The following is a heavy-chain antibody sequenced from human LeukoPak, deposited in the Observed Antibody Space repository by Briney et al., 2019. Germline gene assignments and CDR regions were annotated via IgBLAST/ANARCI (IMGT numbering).Heavy chain of an antibody. V-gene: IGHV3-72*01. D-gene: IGHD1/OR15-1a*01. CDR1: GFTFSDRY. J-gene: IGHJ4*02. CDR2: SRNKANSYTT. CDR3: TTCSTGTRLYYFDN. Sequence: PGGSLGLSCTPSGFTFSDRYMDWVRQAPGKGLEWVGRSRNKANSYTTEYAASVKGRFTISRDDSKNLLYLQMDSLKTEDTAVYYCTTCSTGTRLYYFDNWGQGTLVTVSS.